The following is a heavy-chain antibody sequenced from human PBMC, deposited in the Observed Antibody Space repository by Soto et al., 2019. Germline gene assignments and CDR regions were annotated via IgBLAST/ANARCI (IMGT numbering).Heavy chain of an antibody. CDR2: ISAYNGNT. D-gene: IGHD3-3*01. J-gene: IGHJ4*02. V-gene: IGHV1-18*01. CDR1: GYTFTSYG. Sequence: GASLKVSCKASGYTFTSYGISWVRQAPGQGLEWMGWISAYNGNTNYAQKLQGRVTMTTDTSTSTAYMELRSLRSDDTAVYYCARDHRGEYDYWSGYFDYWGQGTLV. CDR3: ARDHRGEYDYWSGYFDY.